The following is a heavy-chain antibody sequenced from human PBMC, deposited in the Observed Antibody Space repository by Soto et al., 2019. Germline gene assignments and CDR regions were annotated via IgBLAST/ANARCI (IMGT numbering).Heavy chain of an antibody. J-gene: IGHJ6*03. Sequence: PSETPPLTCAVYGGSFSGYYWSWIRQPPGKGLEWIGEINHSGSTNYNPSLTSRVTLSVDTSKNQFSLKLSSVTAADTAVYYCARPYSMDVWGKGTTVTVSS. CDR2: INHSGST. D-gene: IGHD1-26*01. CDR1: GGSFSGYY. V-gene: IGHV4-34*01. CDR3: ARPYSMDV.